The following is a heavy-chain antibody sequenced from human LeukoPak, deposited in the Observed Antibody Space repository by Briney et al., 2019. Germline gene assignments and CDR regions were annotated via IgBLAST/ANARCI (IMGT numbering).Heavy chain of an antibody. CDR1: GFAFSSYS. CDR2: ISRSISTI. J-gene: IGHJ4*02. Sequence: GGSPRLSCAASGFAFSSYSMNWVRQAPGKGLEWISYISRSISTIYYADSVKGRFIISRDNAKNSLFLQMNSLRDEDTAVYYCARETSSGWYIPLWGQGTLVTVSS. CDR3: ARETSSGWYIPL. V-gene: IGHV3-48*02. D-gene: IGHD6-19*01.